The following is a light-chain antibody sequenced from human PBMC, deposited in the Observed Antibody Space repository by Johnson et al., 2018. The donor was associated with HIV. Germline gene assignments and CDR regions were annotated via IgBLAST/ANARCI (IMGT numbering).Light chain of an antibody. Sequence: QLVLTQPPSVSAAPGQKVTISCYGSSSDMGNYAVSWYQQLPGTAPKLLIYENNKRPSGIPDRFSGSKSGTYATLGITGLQTGDEADYYCGTWDSTLSAGGVFGTGTKVTVL. J-gene: IGLJ1*01. CDR3: GTWDSTLSAGGV. CDR2: ENN. CDR1: SSDMGNYA. V-gene: IGLV1-51*02.